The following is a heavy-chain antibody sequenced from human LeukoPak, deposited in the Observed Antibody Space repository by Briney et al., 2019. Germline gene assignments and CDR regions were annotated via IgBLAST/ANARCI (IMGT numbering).Heavy chain of an antibody. Sequence: ASVKVSCKASGYTFTSYYMHWVRQAPGQGLEWMGRINPNSGGTNYAQKFQGRVTMTRDTSISTAYMELSRLRSDDTAVYYCARDPPSSYYDILTGRNEGLDYWGQGTLVTVSS. CDR3: ARDPPSSYYDILTGRNEGLDY. V-gene: IGHV1-2*06. J-gene: IGHJ4*02. CDR2: INPNSGGT. CDR1: GYTFTSYY. D-gene: IGHD3-9*01.